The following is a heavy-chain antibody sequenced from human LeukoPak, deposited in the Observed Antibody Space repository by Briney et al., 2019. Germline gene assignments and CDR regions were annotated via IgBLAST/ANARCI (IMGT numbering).Heavy chain of an antibody. CDR3: AKGGRNVIDY. D-gene: IGHD1-26*01. Sequence: QSGGSLRLSCAASGFTFSSYWMSWVRQAPGKGLEWVANIKQDGSEKYYVDSVKGRFTISRDNAKNTLYLQMNSLRDEDTAVYYCAKGGRNVIDYWGQGTLVTVSS. V-gene: IGHV3-7*01. J-gene: IGHJ4*02. CDR1: GFTFSSYW. CDR2: IKQDGSEK.